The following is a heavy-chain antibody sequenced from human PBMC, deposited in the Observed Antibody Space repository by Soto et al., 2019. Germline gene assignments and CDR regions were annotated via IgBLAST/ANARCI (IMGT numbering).Heavy chain of an antibody. Sequence: ASLKVSCKASGYTFTSYDINWVRQATGQGLEWMGWMNPNSGNTGYAQKFQGRVTMTRNTSISTAYMELSSLRSEDTAVYYCARGLWEVAADNWFDPWGQGTLVTVSS. V-gene: IGHV1-8*01. CDR1: GYTFTSYD. CDR3: ARGLWEVAADNWFDP. D-gene: IGHD2-15*01. J-gene: IGHJ5*02. CDR2: MNPNSGNT.